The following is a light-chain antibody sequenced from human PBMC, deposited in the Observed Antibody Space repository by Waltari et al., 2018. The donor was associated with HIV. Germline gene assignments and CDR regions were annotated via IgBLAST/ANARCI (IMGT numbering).Light chain of an antibody. CDR1: RSDGGSYNL. CDR2: EVS. CDR3: CSYAGSVV. V-gene: IGLV2-23*02. J-gene: IGLJ2*01. Sequence: QSALTQPASVSGSPGQSITISGTGTRSDGGSYNLVSWYQQHPSKAPKLMIYEVSKRPSGVSNRFSGSKSGNTASLTISGLQAEDEADYYCCSYAGSVVFGGGTKLTVL.